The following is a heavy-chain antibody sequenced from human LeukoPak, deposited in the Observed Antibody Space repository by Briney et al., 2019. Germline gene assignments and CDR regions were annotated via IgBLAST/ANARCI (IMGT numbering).Heavy chain of an antibody. V-gene: IGHV3-30-3*01. Sequence: GGSLRLSCAASGFTFSSYAMHWVRQAPGKGLEWVAVISYDGSNKYYADSVKGRFTISRDNSKNTLYLQMNSLRAEDTAVYYCAKVGAGVVVPAAPFDYWGQGTLVTVSS. CDR1: GFTFSSYA. CDR2: ISYDGSNK. D-gene: IGHD2-2*01. CDR3: AKVGAGVVVPAAPFDY. J-gene: IGHJ4*02.